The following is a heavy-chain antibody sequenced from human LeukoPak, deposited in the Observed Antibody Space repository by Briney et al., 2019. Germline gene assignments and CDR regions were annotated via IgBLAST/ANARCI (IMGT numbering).Heavy chain of an antibody. CDR3: ARDRKEDYDILTGYYYYHYGMDV. CDR1: GFTVSSNH. J-gene: IGHJ6*02. Sequence: GGSLRLSCAASGFTVSSNHMTWVRQAPGKGLEWVSSISSSSSYRYYADSVKGRLTISRDNAKNYLYLQMNSLRDEDTAVYYCARDRKEDYDILTGYYYYHYGMDVWGQGTTVTVSS. D-gene: IGHD3-9*01. CDR2: ISSSSSYR. V-gene: IGHV3-21*01.